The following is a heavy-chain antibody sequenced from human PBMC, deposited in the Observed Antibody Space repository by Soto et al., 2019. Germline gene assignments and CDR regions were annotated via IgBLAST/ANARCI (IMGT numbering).Heavy chain of an antibody. J-gene: IGHJ4*02. CDR1: GFTFSSYG. D-gene: IGHD1-1*01. V-gene: IGHV3-33*01. CDR3: ASDRRTP. CDR2: IWYDGSNK. Sequence: QVQLVESGGGVVQPGRSLRLSCAASGFTFSSYGMHWVRQAPGKGLEWVAVIWYDGSNKYYADSVKGRFTISRDNSKKKIYLQRNSLSDEDTAVYYCASDRRTPRGPGTRVTV.